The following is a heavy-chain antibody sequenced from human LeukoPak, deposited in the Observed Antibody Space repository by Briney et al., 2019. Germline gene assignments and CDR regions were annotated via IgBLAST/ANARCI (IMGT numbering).Heavy chain of an antibody. CDR2: INHSGST. CDR1: GGSFSGYY. J-gene: IGHJ3*02. V-gene: IGHV4-34*01. D-gene: IGHD3-9*01. CDR3: ARVFDSLSPGAFDI. Sequence: SETLSLTCAVYGGSFSGYYWSWIRQPPGKGLEWIGEINHSGSTYYNPSLKSRVTISVDRSKNQFSLKLSSVTAADTAVYYCARVFDSLSPGAFDIWGQGTMVTVSS.